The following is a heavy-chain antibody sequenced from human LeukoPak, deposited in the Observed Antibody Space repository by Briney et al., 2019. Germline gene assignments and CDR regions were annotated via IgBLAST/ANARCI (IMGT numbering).Heavy chain of an antibody. CDR3: VRHPMTTNYFDY. V-gene: IGHV1-69*05. D-gene: IGHD4-17*01. CDR1: GGTFSSDA. CDR2: IIPIFGTA. Sequence: SVKVSCKASGGTFSSDAINWVRQAPGQRLEWMGRIIPIFGTANYAQKFQGRVTITTDESTSTAYMELSSLRSEDTAVYYCVRHPMTTNYFDYWGRGTLVTVSS. J-gene: IGHJ4*02.